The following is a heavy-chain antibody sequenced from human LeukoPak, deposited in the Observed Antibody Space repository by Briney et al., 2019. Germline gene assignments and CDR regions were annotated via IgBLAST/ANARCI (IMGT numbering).Heavy chain of an antibody. J-gene: IGHJ4*02. CDR3: ARDYYGSGSCDY. Sequence: GGSLRLSCAGSGFTFSTYSMNWVRQAPGKGLEWVSSISGTSIYIYYADSVKGRFTISRDNAKNSLFLQMNSLRAEDTAVYYCARDYYGSGSCDYWGQGTLVTVSS. CDR2: ISGTSIYI. V-gene: IGHV3-21*01. CDR1: GFTFSTYS. D-gene: IGHD3-10*01.